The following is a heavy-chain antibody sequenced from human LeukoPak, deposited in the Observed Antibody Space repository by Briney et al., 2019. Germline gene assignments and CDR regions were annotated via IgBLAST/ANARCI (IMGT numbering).Heavy chain of an antibody. D-gene: IGHD3-22*01. V-gene: IGHV1-18*01. CDR1: GYTFTSYG. CDR3: ARVWKQNYYESSGYADY. J-gene: IGHJ4*02. CDR2: ISAYNGNT. Sequence: GASVKVSCKASGYTFTSYGISWVRQAPGQGLEWMGWISAYNGNTNYAQKLQGRVTMTTDTSTSTAYMELRSLRSDDTAVYYCARVWKQNYYESSGYADYWGQGTPVTVSS.